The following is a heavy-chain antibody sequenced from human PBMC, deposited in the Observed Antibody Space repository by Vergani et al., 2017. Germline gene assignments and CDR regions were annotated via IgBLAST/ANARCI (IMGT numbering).Heavy chain of an antibody. J-gene: IGHJ3*02. D-gene: IGHD3-9*01. V-gene: IGHV4-34*01. Sequence: QVQLQQWGAGLLKPSETLSLTCAVYGGSFSGYYWSWIRQPPGKGLEWIGEINHSGSTNYNPSLKSRVTISVDTSKNQFSLKLSSATAADTGVYYCARGRLRYFDWLSKPDAFDIWSQGTMVTVSS. CDR1: GGSFSGYY. CDR3: ARGRLRYFDWLSKPDAFDI. CDR2: INHSGST.